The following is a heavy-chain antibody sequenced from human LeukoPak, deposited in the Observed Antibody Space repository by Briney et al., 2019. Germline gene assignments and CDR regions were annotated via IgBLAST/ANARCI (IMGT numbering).Heavy chain of an antibody. V-gene: IGHV3-30*02. CDR3: AKDGFGVDFWSGYYNAFDI. Sequence: GGSLRLSCVGSGFNFNAYGMNWVRQAPGKGLEWVAFIRYDGSNKYYADSVKGRFTISRDNSKNTLYLQMNSLRAEDTAVYYCAKDGFGVDFWSGYYNAFDIWGQGTMVTVSS. J-gene: IGHJ3*02. CDR1: GFNFNAYG. D-gene: IGHD3-3*01. CDR2: IRYDGSNK.